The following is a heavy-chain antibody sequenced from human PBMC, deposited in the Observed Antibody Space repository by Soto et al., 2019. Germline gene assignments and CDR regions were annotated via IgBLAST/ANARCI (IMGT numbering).Heavy chain of an antibody. D-gene: IGHD3-3*01. J-gene: IGHJ4*02. V-gene: IGHV3-23*01. CDR1: GFTFSGSA. Sequence: PGGSLRLSCAASGFTFSGSAMSWVRRAPGEGLEWVSAITGGGGATYYADSVKGRFTISRDNAKNSLYLQMNSLRAEDTAVYYCARDLDSTIFGVAPVDYWGQGTLVTVSS. CDR3: ARDLDSTIFGVAPVDY. CDR2: ITGGGGAT.